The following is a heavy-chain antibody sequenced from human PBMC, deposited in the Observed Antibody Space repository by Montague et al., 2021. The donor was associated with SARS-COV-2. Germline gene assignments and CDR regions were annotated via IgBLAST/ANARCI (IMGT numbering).Heavy chain of an antibody. CDR1: GGSISNHY. CDR3: ARGGGYYNYGLDV. D-gene: IGHD3-22*01. J-gene: IGHJ6*02. V-gene: IGHV4-59*11. CDR2: IYYSGST. Sequence: SETLSLTCTVSGGSISNHYWSWIRQPPGRGLEWLGYIYYSGSTDYSPSLKSRVTISLDTSKNQFSLKLTSVTAADTAVYYCARGGGYYNYGLDVWGPGTTVTVSS.